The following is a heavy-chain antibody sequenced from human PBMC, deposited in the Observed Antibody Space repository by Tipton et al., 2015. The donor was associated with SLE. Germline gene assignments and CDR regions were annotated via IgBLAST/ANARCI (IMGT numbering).Heavy chain of an antibody. CDR2: ISGAGGTT. D-gene: IGHD5-12*01. Sequence: GSLRLSCSGSGFTFSSYAMDWVRQVPGKGLEWISAISGAGGTTYYAGSVKGRFTISRDNSRNTLYLRMDTLRVEDSAIYYCAKEGGWVNDDFDIWGQGTRVFVSS. CDR3: AKEGGWVNDDFDI. V-gene: IGHV3-23*01. CDR1: GFTFSSYA. J-gene: IGHJ3*02.